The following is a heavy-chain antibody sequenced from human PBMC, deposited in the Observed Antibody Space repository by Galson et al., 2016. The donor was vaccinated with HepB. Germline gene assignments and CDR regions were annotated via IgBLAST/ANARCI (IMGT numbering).Heavy chain of an antibody. V-gene: IGHV3-48*04. D-gene: IGHD6-13*01. J-gene: IGHJ4*02. CDR3: ARGASGSSWFQY. CDR1: GFTFSDYS. Sequence: LRLSCATSGFTFSDYSMTWVRQAPGKGREWISYIHGTSSPIFYADSVKGRFTSFRENTKNSLFLQMSSLRPDDTAVYYCARGASGSSWFQYWGLGTLVTVSS. CDR2: IHGTSSPI.